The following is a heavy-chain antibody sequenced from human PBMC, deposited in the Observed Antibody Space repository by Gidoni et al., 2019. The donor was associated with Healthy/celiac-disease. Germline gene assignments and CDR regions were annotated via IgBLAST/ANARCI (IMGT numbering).Heavy chain of an antibody. CDR3: ARDLGAMVAIDY. D-gene: IGHD5-18*01. CDR2: ISSSSSYI. Sequence: EVQLVESGGGLVKPGGSLRLSCAASGFTFSSYSMNWVRQAPGKGLGWVSSISSSSSYIYYADSVKGRFTISRDNAKNSLYLQMNSLRAEDTAVYYCARDLGAMVAIDYWGQGTLVTVSS. V-gene: IGHV3-21*01. J-gene: IGHJ4*02. CDR1: GFTFSSYS.